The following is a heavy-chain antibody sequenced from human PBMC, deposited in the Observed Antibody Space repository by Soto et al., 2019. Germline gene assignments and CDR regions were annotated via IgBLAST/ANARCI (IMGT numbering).Heavy chain of an antibody. J-gene: IGHJ6*03. CDR1: GLTVSSYA. CDR3: AKCDGGTVDPMDV. V-gene: IGHV3-23*01. D-gene: IGHD4-4*01. CDR2: ISGSGGST. Sequence: CGSQRLPCAASGLTVSSYAMSWVRHAQGKGLEWVSAISGSGGSTYYADSVKGRFTISRDNSKNTLYLQVTSLRAYDTAVYYCAKCDGGTVDPMDVWGKGTTVTVSS.